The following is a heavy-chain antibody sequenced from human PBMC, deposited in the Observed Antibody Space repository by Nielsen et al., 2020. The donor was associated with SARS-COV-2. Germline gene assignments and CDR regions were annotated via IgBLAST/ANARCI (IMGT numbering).Heavy chain of an antibody. D-gene: IGHD6-13*01. CDR3: ARAGAAAGQNGGYYYYYYMDV. V-gene: IGHV3-48*01. Sequence: GESLKISCAASGFTFSSYSMNWVRQAPGKGLEWVSYISSSSSTIYYADSVKGRFTISRDNAKNSLYLQMNSLRAEDTAVYYCARAGAAAGQNGGYYYYYYMDVWGKGTTVTVSS. CDR2: ISSSSSTI. CDR1: GFTFSSYS. J-gene: IGHJ6*03.